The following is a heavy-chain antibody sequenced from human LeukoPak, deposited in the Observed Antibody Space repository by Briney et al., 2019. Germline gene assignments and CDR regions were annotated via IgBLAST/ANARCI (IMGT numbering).Heavy chain of an antibody. CDR2: ISSGSSYI. CDR1: GFTFSSYS. J-gene: IGHJ4*02. V-gene: IGHV3-21*01. D-gene: IGHD6-19*01. Sequence: GGSLRLSCAASGFTFSSYSMNWVRQAPGKGLEWVSSISSGSSYIYYADSVKGRFTISRDNAKNSLYLQMNSLGDEDTAVYYCARDRSSGWYRPFDYWGQGTLVTVFS. CDR3: ARDRSSGWYRPFDY.